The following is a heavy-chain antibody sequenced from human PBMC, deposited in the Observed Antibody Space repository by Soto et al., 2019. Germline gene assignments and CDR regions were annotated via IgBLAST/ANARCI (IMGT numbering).Heavy chain of an antibody. CDR2: VNPNGYTS. Sequence: GASVKVSCKASGCTFSNYYIHWVRQAPGQGLEWMGIVNPNGYTSTLAQKFQGRLTVTSDTSTNTVYMDLGSLTPEDTAVYFCARDLHGAFTTMVYWGQGTLVTVSS. J-gene: IGHJ1*01. CDR3: ARDLHGAFTTMVY. CDR1: GCTFSNYY. V-gene: IGHV1-46*01. D-gene: IGHD5-18*01.